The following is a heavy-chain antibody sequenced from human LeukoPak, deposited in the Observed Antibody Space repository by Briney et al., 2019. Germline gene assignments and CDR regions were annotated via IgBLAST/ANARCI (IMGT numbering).Heavy chain of an antibody. D-gene: IGHD1-26*01. J-gene: IGHJ4*02. Sequence: GGSLRLSCAASGFTFSSYAMHWVRQAPGKGLEWVAVISYDGSTKYYADSVKGRFTISRDNSKNTPYLQMNSLRTEDTAVYYCAREWESSGSYLNYYFDYWGQGTLVTVSS. CDR2: ISYDGSTK. CDR3: AREWESSGSYLNYYFDY. CDR1: GFTFSSYA. V-gene: IGHV3-30-3*01.